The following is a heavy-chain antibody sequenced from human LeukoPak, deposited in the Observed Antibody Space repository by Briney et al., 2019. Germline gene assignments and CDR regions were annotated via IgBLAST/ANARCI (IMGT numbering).Heavy chain of an antibody. CDR1: GFTFSNYW. D-gene: IGHD3-22*01. CDR2: IKSDGST. J-gene: IGHJ4*02. CDR3: VRGAHYDTSGYYY. Sequence: GGSLRLSCAASGFTFSNYWMHWVRQVPGKELVWTSRIKSDGSTIYAASVKGRFTISRDNAKNTLYLRMNSLRAADTAVYYCVRGAHYDTSGYYYWGQGTLVTVSS. V-gene: IGHV3-74*01.